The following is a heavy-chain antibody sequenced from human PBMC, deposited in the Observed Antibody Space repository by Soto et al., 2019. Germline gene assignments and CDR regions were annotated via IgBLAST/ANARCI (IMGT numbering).Heavy chain of an antibody. D-gene: IGHD3-22*01. V-gene: IGHV3-21*01. CDR3: ARDRFLEGSGSFDY. CDR2: ISGSSSYI. Sequence: PGGSLRLSCAASGFTFSSYAMSWVRQAPGKGLEWVSAISGSSSYIYYADSVKGRFTISRDNAKNSLYLQMNSLRAEDTAVYYCARDRFLEGSGSFDYWGQGTLVTVSS. CDR1: GFTFSSYA. J-gene: IGHJ4*02.